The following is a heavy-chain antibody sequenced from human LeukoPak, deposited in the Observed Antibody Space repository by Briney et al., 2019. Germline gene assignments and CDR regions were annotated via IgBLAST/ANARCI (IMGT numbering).Heavy chain of an antibody. V-gene: IGHV3-30*03. CDR2: VSYDGGYK. CDR3: ARAPYTTGRSFYFDS. Sequence: GGSLRLSCAASGFTSSSYGMHWVRQAPGKGLEWVAVVSYDGGYKYYADSVKGRFTISRDNFNNTLYLQMNSLRAEDTALYYCARAPYTTGRSFYFDSWGQGTLVTVSS. J-gene: IGHJ4*02. CDR1: GFTSSSYG. D-gene: IGHD2-2*02.